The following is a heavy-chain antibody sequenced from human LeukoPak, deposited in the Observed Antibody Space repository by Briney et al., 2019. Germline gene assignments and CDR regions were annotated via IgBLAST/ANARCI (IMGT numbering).Heavy chain of an antibody. CDR2: MNPNSGNT. CDR3: LINSSWYDYFDY. V-gene: IGHV1-8*01. Sequence: ASVKVSCKASGYTFTSYDINWVRQATGQGLEWMGWMNPNSGNTGYAQKFQGRVTMTRNTSISTAYMELSSLRSEDTAVYYCLINSSWYDYFDYWGQGTLVTVSS. D-gene: IGHD6-13*01. CDR1: GYTFTSYD. J-gene: IGHJ4*02.